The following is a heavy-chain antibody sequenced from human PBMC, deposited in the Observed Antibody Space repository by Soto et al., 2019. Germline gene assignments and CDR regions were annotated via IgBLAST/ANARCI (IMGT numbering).Heavy chain of an antibody. V-gene: IGHV3-23*01. J-gene: IGHJ4*02. CDR3: AKGTAVTTGDMAY. D-gene: IGHD4-17*01. CDR2: LTGSGDST. Sequence: EVQLLESGGGLVQPGGSLRLSCAASGFTFSSFTMTWFRQAPGKGLEWVSSLTGSGDSTYYADAVKGRFTISRDNSKNTLYLQMNSLIADDPALYYCAKGTAVTTGDMAYWGQGTLVTVSS. CDR1: GFTFSSFT.